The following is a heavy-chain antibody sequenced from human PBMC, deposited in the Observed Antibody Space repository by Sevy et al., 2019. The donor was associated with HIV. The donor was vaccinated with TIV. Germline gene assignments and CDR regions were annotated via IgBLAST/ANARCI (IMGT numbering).Heavy chain of an antibody. D-gene: IGHD6-19*01. V-gene: IGHV3-48*01. J-gene: IGHJ4*02. CDR2: ITISSSTI. CDR1: GFTFSTYS. CDR3: ARGDATAGTSHFDF. Sequence: GGCLRLSCAASGFTFSTYSMNWVRQAPGKGLEWVSYITISSSTIYYADSVKGRFTISRDNAKNSLYLQMNSLRAEDTAVYYCARGDATAGTSHFDFWGQGALDTVSS.